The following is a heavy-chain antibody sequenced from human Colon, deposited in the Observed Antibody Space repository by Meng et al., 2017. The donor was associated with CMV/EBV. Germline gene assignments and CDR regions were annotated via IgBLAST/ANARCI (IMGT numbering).Heavy chain of an antibody. CDR3: ARAHPLIPAASFDYGMDV. D-gene: IGHD2-2*01. V-gene: IGHV1-18*01. J-gene: IGHJ6*02. CDR2: ISAYNGNT. CDR1: GYTFTNCG. Sequence: ASVKVSCKTSGYTFTNCGFSWVRQAPGQGLEWMGWISAYNGNTNYAQKLQGRVTMTTDTSTSTAYMELRGLRSDDTAVYYCARAHPLIPAASFDYGMDVWAKGPRSPSP.